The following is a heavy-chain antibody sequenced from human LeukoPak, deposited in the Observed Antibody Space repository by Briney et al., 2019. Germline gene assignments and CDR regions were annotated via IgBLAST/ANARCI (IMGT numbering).Heavy chain of an antibody. CDR2: IYYSGST. V-gene: IGHV4-39*01. Sequence: SETLSLTCTVSGGSISGSSYYWGWIRQPPGKGLEWIGSIYYSGSTYYNPSLKSRVTISVDTSKNQFSLKLSSVTAADTAVYYCAKPNSSGWLDYWGQGTLVTVSS. D-gene: IGHD6-19*01. CDR1: GGSISGSSYY. CDR3: AKPNSSGWLDY. J-gene: IGHJ4*02.